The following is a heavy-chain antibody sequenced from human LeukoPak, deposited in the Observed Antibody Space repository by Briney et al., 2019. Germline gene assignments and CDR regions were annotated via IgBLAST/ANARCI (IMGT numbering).Heavy chain of an antibody. V-gene: IGHV3-71*01. D-gene: IGHD1-7*01. CDR1: GFTVSTNY. Sequence: GGSLRLSCAASGFTVSTNYMSWVRQAPGKGLEWVGFVRSKAYGGTTEYAASVQGRFTISRDDSKSIAYQQMNSLKTEDTAVYYCTRDGNFAFDYWGQGTLVTVSS. J-gene: IGHJ4*02. CDR3: TRDGNFAFDY. CDR2: VRSKAYGGTT.